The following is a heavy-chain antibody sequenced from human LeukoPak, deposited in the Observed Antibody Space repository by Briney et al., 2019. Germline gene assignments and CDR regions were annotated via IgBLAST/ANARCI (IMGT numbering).Heavy chain of an antibody. Sequence: GGSLRLSCAASGFTFRSYSMNWVRQAPGKGLEWVSSISSSSSYIYYADSVKGRFTISRDNAKNSLYLQMNSLRAEDTAVYYCARGGAKCSGGSCYSSGYWGQGTLVTVSS. J-gene: IGHJ4*02. D-gene: IGHD2-15*01. CDR1: GFTFRSYS. V-gene: IGHV3-21*01. CDR2: ISSSSSYI. CDR3: ARGGAKCSGGSCYSSGY.